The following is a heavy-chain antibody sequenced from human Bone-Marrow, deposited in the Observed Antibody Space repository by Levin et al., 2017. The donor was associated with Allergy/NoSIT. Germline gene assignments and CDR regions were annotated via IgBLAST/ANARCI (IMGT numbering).Heavy chain of an antibody. Sequence: LSLTCAASTFTFSNYWMSWVRQAPGKGLEWVANIKQDGGEKYYVDSVRGRFTIYRDNAKRSLYLQMNSLRAEDTGVYYCARELNLTPGSVTYGDNVYDYYYGMDVWGQGTTVTVSS. J-gene: IGHJ6*02. CDR1: TFTFSNYW. CDR3: ARELNLTPGSVTYGDNVYDYYYGMDV. CDR2: IKQDGGEK. D-gene: IGHD4-17*01. V-gene: IGHV3-7*01.